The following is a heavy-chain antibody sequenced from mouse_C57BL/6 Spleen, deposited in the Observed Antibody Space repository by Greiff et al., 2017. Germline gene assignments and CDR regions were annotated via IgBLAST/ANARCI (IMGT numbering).Heavy chain of an antibody. V-gene: IGHV1-82*01. CDR1: GYAFSSSW. J-gene: IGHJ2*01. CDR2: IDPGDGET. CDR3: ARDYGSLDY. Sequence: QVQLQQSGPELVKPGASVKISCKASGYAFSSSWMNWVKQRPGTGLERIGRIDPGDGETKYTGKFKGKATRTADKSSSTAYMHLSSLTSEDSAVYFCARDYGSLDYWGQGTTLTVSS. D-gene: IGHD1-1*01.